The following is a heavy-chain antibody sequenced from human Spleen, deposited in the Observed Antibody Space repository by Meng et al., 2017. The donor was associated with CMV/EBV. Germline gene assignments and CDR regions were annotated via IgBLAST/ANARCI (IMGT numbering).Heavy chain of an antibody. CDR1: GYTFSTYN. D-gene: IGHD1-1*01. Sequence: GESLKISCAASGYTFSTYNMDWVRQAPGKGLEWVSSISTYSSYIYYADSVKGRFTISRENAKNSLYLQMVTLRAEDTAVYYCARSGRTNRGAFDVWGQGTMVTVSS. V-gene: IGHV3-21*01. CDR2: ISTYSSYI. CDR3: ARSGRTNRGAFDV. J-gene: IGHJ3*01.